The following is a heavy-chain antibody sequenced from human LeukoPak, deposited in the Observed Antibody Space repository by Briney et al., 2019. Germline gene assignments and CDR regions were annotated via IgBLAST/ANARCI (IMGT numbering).Heavy chain of an antibody. J-gene: IGHJ4*02. Sequence: ASVKVSCKAPGYSFTSYYIHWVRLAPGQGLEWMGVINPSGGSTRYAQKFQDRVTMTRDMSTSTVYMELSSLRSEDTAVYYCAREGVSGSYLGYWGRGTLVTVSS. V-gene: IGHV1-46*01. D-gene: IGHD1-26*01. CDR1: GYSFTSYY. CDR2: INPSGGST. CDR3: AREGVSGSYLGY.